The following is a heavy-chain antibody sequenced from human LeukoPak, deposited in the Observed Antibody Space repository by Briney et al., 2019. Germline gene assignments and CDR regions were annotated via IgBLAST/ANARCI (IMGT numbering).Heavy chain of an antibody. D-gene: IGHD3-10*01. CDR1: GFTFSRYS. V-gene: IGHV3-21*01. Sequence: GGSLRLSCAASGFTFSRYSMNWVRQAPGKGLEWVSSISSGSSFMYYADSVKGRFTISRDNAKNSLYLQMNSLRAEDTAVYYCARTLWSFYFDYWGQGTLVTVSS. J-gene: IGHJ4*02. CDR2: ISSGSSFM. CDR3: ARTLWSFYFDY.